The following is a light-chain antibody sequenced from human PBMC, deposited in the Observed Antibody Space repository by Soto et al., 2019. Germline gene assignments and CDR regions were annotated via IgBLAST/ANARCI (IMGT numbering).Light chain of an antibody. J-gene: IGKJ1*01. CDR3: LQDINYPWT. Sequence: DIQMTQSPSSVSASVGDRVTITCRASQNIRSRLAWFQQKPGKAPKLLIYDASSLESGVPQRFSGSGSGTDFTLAISSLQPEDSATYYCLQDINYPWTFGQGTKVDIK. CDR1: QNIRSR. CDR2: DAS. V-gene: IGKV1-5*01.